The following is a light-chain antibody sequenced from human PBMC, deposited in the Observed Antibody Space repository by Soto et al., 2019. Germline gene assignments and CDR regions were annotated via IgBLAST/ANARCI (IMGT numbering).Light chain of an antibody. CDR3: QTWGTGRV. CDR2: LNSDGSH. J-gene: IGLJ2*01. CDR1: SGHSSYA. V-gene: IGLV4-69*01. Sequence: QPVLTQSPSASASLGASVKLTCTLSSGHSSYAIAWHQQQPEKGPRYLMKLNSDGSHSKGDGIPDRFSGPSSGAERYLTISSLQSEDEADYYCQTWGTGRVFGGGTKLTVL.